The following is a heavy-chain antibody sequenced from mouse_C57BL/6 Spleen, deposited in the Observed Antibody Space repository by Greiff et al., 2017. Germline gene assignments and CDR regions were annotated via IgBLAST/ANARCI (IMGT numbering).Heavy chain of an antibody. CDR2: IYPGSGST. CDR3: ARGGGSSYEYYAMDY. V-gene: IGHV1-55*01. D-gene: IGHD1-1*01. CDR1: GYTFTSYW. Sequence: VQLQQPGAELVKPGASVKMSCKASGYTFTSYWITWVKQRPGQGLEWIGDIYPGSGSTNYNEKFKSKATLTVDTASSTAYMQLSSLTSEDSAVYYCARGGGSSYEYYAMDYWGQGTSVTVSS. J-gene: IGHJ4*01.